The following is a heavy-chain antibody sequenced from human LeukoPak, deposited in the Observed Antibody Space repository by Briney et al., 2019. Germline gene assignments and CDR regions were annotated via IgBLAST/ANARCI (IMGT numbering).Heavy chain of an antibody. CDR3: AKDTGVAAPYFDY. D-gene: IGHD2-15*01. CDR1: GFTFSNFW. J-gene: IGHJ4*02. Sequence: PGGSLRLSCAASGFTFSNFWMNWVRQVPGPGLEGGSGISWNSGSIGYADSVKGRFTISRDNAKNSLYLQMNSLRAEDTALYYCAKDTGVAAPYFDYWGQGTLVTVSS. V-gene: IGHV3-9*01. CDR2: ISWNSGSI.